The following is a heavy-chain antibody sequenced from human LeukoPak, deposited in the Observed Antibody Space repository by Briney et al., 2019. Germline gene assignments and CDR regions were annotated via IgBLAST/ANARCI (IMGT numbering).Heavy chain of an antibody. CDR1: GFTVSSNY. Sequence: TGGSLRLSCAASGFTVSSNYMSWVRQAPGKGLEWVSVIYSGGSTYYADSVKGRFTISRDNSKNTLYLQMNSLRAEDTAVYYCARVRLDYYETRIDSFDIWGQGTMVTVSS. CDR2: IYSGGST. D-gene: IGHD3-22*01. CDR3: ARVRLDYYETRIDSFDI. V-gene: IGHV3-53*01. J-gene: IGHJ3*02.